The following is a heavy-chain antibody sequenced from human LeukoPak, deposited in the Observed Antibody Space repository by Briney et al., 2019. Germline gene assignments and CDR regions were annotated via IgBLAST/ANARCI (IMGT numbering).Heavy chain of an antibody. CDR2: ISGTGGTT. J-gene: IGHJ4*02. Sequence: GGSLRLSCAAAGFSFSNYAMSWVRQAPGKGQEWVSSISGTGGTTYSADSVKGRFTISRDNSKNTVSLQMNSVRAEDTAVYYCAKEGYSYPLNYFDSWGQGNLVTVSS. D-gene: IGHD5-12*01. CDR3: AKEGYSYPLNYFDS. V-gene: IGHV3-23*01. CDR1: GFSFSNYA.